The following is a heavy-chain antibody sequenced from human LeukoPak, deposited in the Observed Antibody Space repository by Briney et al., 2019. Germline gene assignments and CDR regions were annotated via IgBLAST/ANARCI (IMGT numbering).Heavy chain of an antibody. CDR2: ISYDGSNK. V-gene: IGHV3-30*18. CDR3: AKDSSGYYDAFDI. Sequence: GRSLRLSCAASGFTFSSYGMHWVRQAPGKGLEWVAVISYDGSNKYYADSVEGRFTISRDNSKNTLYLQMNSLRAEDTAVYYCAKDSSGYYDAFDIWGQGTMVTVSS. D-gene: IGHD3-22*01. CDR1: GFTFSSYG. J-gene: IGHJ3*02.